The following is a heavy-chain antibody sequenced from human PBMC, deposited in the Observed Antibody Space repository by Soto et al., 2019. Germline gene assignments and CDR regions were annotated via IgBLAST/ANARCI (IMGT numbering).Heavy chain of an antibody. Sequence: QVQLQESGPGLVLPSETPSLTCTVSGGSMNSYYWTWVRQPPGKGLEGIGYVYDSGTSKYNASLESRITMSLDKSRNQFSLSLSYVTAADTAVYFCARYSPPKKSFDSNPGWLDPWGQGTLVAVSS. CDR3: ARYSPPKKSFDSNPGWLDP. V-gene: IGHV4-59*01. CDR1: GGSMNSYY. CDR2: VYDSGTS. J-gene: IGHJ5*02. D-gene: IGHD2-21*01.